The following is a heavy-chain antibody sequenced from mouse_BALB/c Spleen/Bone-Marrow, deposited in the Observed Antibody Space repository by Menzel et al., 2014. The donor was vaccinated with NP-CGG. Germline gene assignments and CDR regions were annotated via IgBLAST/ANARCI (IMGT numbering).Heavy chain of an antibody. V-gene: IGHV1-54*01. Sequence: QVQLQQSGAELVRPGTSVKVSCKASGYAFTNYLIEWVKQRPGQGLEWIGVTNPGSGGTNYNEKFKGKATLTADKSSSTAYTQLSSLTSDDSAVYFCTRHYFDYWGQGTTLTVSS. J-gene: IGHJ2*01. CDR1: GYAFTNYL. CDR2: TNPGSGGT. CDR3: TRHYFDY.